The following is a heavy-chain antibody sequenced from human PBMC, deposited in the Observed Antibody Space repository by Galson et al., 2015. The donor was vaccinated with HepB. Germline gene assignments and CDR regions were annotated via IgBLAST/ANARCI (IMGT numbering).Heavy chain of an antibody. CDR2: IYSGGSA. J-gene: IGHJ3*02. V-gene: IGHV3-53*04. Sequence: SLRLSCAASGFTVSSNYMSWVRQAPGKGLEWVSVIYSGGSAYYADSVKGRFTISRHNSKNTLYLQMNSLRAEDTAVYYCARDAHQDSSGGAFDIWGQGTMVTVSS. D-gene: IGHD3-22*01. CDR1: GFTVSSNY. CDR3: ARDAHQDSSGGAFDI.